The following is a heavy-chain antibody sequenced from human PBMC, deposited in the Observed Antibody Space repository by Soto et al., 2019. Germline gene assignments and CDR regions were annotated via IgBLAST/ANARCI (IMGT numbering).Heavy chain of an antibody. V-gene: IGHV1-46*01. CDR3: ARAAGRCGELFWFDP. Sequence: QVQLVQSGAEVKKPGASVKVSCKASGYTFTSYNIHWVRQAPGQGLEWVGMINPRGFFTTYAQKFRGRVTMTGDTSTSVVYMELTNLRSEDTAMYYCARAAGRCGELFWFDPWGQGTLVSVSS. CDR2: INPRGFFT. D-gene: IGHD3-10*01. J-gene: IGHJ5*02. CDR1: GYTFTSYN.